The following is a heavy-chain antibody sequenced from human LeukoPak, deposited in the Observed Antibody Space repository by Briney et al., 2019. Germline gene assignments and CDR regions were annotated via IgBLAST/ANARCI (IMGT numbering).Heavy chain of an antibody. Sequence: GGSLRLSCAAPGFTFSSYNMNWVRKAPGKGREGAPSISSSTSYIYYADSVKGRFTISRDNAKNSLYLQMNSLRAEDTAVYYCARDLLGYNYHYMDVWGKGTTVTVSS. J-gene: IGHJ6*03. CDR3: ARDLLGYNYHYMDV. CDR1: GFTFSSYN. D-gene: IGHD3-16*02. V-gene: IGHV3-21*01. CDR2: ISSSTSYI.